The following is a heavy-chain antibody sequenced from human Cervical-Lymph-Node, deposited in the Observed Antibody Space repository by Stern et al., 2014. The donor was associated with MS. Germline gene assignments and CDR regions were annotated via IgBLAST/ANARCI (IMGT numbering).Heavy chain of an antibody. J-gene: IGHJ4*02. CDR2: INGDGTVS. CDR3: ASAYRAS. D-gene: IGHD1-1*01. V-gene: IGHV3-74*02. CDR1: GFNFRTYW. Sequence: QLVQSEGGLVQPGGSLMISCVASGFNFRTYWMHWVRQGPGKGLEWVSRINGDGTVSTYADSVRGRFTISRNNANNTMSLQLNNLRVEDTAIYYCASAYRASWGQGTLVTVST.